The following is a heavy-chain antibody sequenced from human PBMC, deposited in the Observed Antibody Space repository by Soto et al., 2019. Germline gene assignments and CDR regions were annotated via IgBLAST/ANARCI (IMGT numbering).Heavy chain of an antibody. V-gene: IGHV4-31*03. CDR2: IYYSGST. D-gene: IGHD2-15*01. CDR1: GGSISSGGYY. J-gene: IGHJ5*02. CDR3: ARVSDIVEGWFDP. Sequence: PSETLSLTCTVSGGSISSGGYYWSWIRQHPGKGLEWIGYIYYSGSTYYNPSLKSRVTISVDTSKNQFSLKLSSVTAADTAVYYCARVSDIVEGWFDPWGQGNLVTVSS.